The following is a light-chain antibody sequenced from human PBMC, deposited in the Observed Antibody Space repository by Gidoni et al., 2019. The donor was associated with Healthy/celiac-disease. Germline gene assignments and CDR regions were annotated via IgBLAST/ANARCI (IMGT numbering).Light chain of an antibody. Sequence: EIVLTQSPGTLSLYQGERANLSCRASQSVSSSYLAWYQQKPGQAPRLLIYGASSRATGIPDRFSGSGSGTDFTLTISRLEPEDFAVYYCQQYGSSPSLTFGGGTKVEIK. J-gene: IGKJ4*01. CDR1: QSVSSSY. V-gene: IGKV3-20*01. CDR3: QQYGSSPSLT. CDR2: GAS.